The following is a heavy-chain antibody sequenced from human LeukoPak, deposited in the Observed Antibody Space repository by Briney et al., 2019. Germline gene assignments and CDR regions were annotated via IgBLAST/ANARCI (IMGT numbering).Heavy chain of an antibody. Sequence: PGGSLRLSCAASGFTFSRYALHWVRQAPGKGLEGVALISYDGSNKFYADSVKGRFTISRDNSKNTLYLQMISLRAEDTSIYYCARDGSRRFDCSGGTCSVYEDYYFDYWGQGTLVTVSS. CDR3: ARDGSRRFDCSGGTCSVYEDYYFDY. D-gene: IGHD2-15*01. J-gene: IGHJ4*02. CDR2: ISYDGSNK. CDR1: GFTFSRYA. V-gene: IGHV3-30*04.